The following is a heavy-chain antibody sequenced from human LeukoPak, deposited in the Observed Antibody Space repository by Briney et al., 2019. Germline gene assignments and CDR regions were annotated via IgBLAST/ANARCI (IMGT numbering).Heavy chain of an antibody. J-gene: IGHJ6*04. V-gene: IGHV3-30*04. CDR1: GFTFSSYA. D-gene: IGHD3-10*02. CDR3: AELGITMIGGV. CDR2: ISYDGSNK. Sequence: GGSLRLSCAASGFTFSSYAIHWVRQAPGKGLEWVAVISYDGSNKYYADSVKGRFTISRDNAKNSLYLQMNSLRAEDTAVYYCAELGITMIGGVWGKGTTVSISS.